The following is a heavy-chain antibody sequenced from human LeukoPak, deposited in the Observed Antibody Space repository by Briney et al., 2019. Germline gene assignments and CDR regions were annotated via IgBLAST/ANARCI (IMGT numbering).Heavy chain of an antibody. D-gene: IGHD1-14*01. V-gene: IGHV1-24*01. J-gene: IGHJ4*02. CDR3: ATGAIALSKGTYESWARFGS. Sequence: ASVKVSCKVSGYTLSKLSMHWVRQAPGKGLEWMGGFDPEKGETIYTQNFQGRVTMTADTSSDTAYMDLSSLRSDDTAVFYCATGAIALSKGTYESWARFGSWGQGTLVTVSS. CDR2: FDPEKGET. CDR1: GYTLSKLS.